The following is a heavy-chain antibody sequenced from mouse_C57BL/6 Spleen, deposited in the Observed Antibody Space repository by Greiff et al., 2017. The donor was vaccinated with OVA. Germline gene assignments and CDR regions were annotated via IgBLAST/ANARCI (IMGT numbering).Heavy chain of an antibody. V-gene: IGHV1-63*01. Sequence: VQLQQPGAELVRPGTSVKMSCKASGYTFTNYWIGWAKQRPGHGLEWIGDIYPGGGYTNYNEKFKGKATLTADKSSSTAYMQLSSLTSEDSAIYYCARGRYYGSSAYFDYWGQGTTLTVSS. D-gene: IGHD1-1*01. CDR2: IYPGGGYT. J-gene: IGHJ2*01. CDR3: ARGRYYGSSAYFDY. CDR1: GYTFTNYW.